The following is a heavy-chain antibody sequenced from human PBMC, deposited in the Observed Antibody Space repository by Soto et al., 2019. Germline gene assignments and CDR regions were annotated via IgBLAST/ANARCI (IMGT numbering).Heavy chain of an antibody. CDR3: ARGGGYYYDSSGYTVDY. J-gene: IGHJ4*02. Sequence: SETRSRTWTVSGGSVSSGIYYWSGIRQPPGKGLEWIGYIYYSGSTNYNPSLKSRVTISVDTSKNQFSLKLSSVTAADTAVYYCARGGGYYYDSSGYTVDYWGQGTLVTVSS. D-gene: IGHD3-22*01. CDR1: GGSVSSGIYY. V-gene: IGHV4-61*01. CDR2: IYYSGST.